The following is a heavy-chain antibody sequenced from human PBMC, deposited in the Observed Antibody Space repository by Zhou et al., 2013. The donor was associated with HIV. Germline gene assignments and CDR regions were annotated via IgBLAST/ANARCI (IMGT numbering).Heavy chain of an antibody. CDR1: GGTFSSYT. CDR2: IIPIFGTA. V-gene: IGHV1-69*05. Sequence: QVQLVQSGADVVKPGSSVKVSCKASGGTFSSYTFSWVRQAPGQGLEWMGGIIPIFGTAKYAQKFQGRVTITTDESTSTAYMELGSLRSEDTAVYYCARTHKGRSFDYWGQGTLVTVSS. D-gene: IGHD3-10*01. J-gene: IGHJ4*02. CDR3: ARTHKGRSFDY.